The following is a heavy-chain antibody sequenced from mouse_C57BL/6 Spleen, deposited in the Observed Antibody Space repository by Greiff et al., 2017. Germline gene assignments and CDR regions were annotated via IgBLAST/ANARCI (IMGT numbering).Heavy chain of an antibody. J-gene: IGHJ3*01. Sequence: EVQLQQSGPVLVKPGASVKMSCKASGYTFTDYYMNWVKQSHGKSLEWIGVINPYNGGTSYNQKFKGKATLTVDKSSSTAYMELNSLTSEESAVYYCARWGGNYGAYWGQGTLVTVSA. V-gene: IGHV1-19*01. CDR2: INPYNGGT. CDR1: GYTFTDYY. CDR3: ARWGGNYGAY. D-gene: IGHD2-1*01.